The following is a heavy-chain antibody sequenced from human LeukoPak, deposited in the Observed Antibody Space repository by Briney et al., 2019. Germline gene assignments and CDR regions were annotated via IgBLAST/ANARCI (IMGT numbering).Heavy chain of an antibody. J-gene: IGHJ4*02. CDR2: ISGSGGST. V-gene: IGHV3-23*01. Sequence: GGSLRLSCAASGFTFSSYAMRWVRQAPGKGLEWVSPISGSGGSTYYADAVKGRFTISRNNSKNTLYLQMNSLRAEDTAVYYCARGCSSSSWSLFDYWGQGTLVTVSS. CDR3: ARGCSSSSWSLFDY. D-gene: IGHD6-6*01. CDR1: GFTFSSYA.